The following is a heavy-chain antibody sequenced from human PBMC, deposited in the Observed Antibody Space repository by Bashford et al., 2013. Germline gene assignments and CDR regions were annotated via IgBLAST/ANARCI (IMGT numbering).Heavy chain of an antibody. V-gene: IGHV2-70*04. CDR1: GFSLSSGSGMR. Sequence: SGPTLVKPTQTLTLTCTFSGFSLSSGSGMRVIWLRQPPGKALEWLARIDWDDAEYFNNSLKTRLTISKDTSKNQVVLTMTNMDPMDTGTYYCVRIAWTNAFDYWGPGILVTVSS. CDR3: VRIAWTNAFDY. D-gene: IGHD3/OR15-3a*01. CDR2: IDWDDAE. J-gene: IGHJ4*02.